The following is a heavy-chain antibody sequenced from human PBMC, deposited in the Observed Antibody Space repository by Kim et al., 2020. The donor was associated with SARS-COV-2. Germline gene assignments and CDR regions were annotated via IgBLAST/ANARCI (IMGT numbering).Heavy chain of an antibody. J-gene: IGHJ4*02. CDR1: GFTFNHYW. Sequence: GGSLRLSCAASGFTFNHYWMHWVRQFPGKGLVWVSRSDADGAITSYADSVRGRFTISRDKAKNTLYLQMNGLRVDDTAVYYCAREIPTTGLHYFDYWGQG. CDR3: AREIPTTGLHYFDY. CDR2: SDADGAIT. D-gene: IGHD1-1*01. V-gene: IGHV3-74*01.